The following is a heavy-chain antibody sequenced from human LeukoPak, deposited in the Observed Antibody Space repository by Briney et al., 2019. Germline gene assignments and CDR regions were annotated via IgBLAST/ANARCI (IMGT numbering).Heavy chain of an antibody. V-gene: IGHV4-34*01. CDR1: GGSFSGYY. CDR3: ARDDSSSSVKGFDY. Sequence: SETLSLTCAVYGGSFSGYYWSWIRQPPGKGLEWIGEINHSGSTNYNPSLKSQVTISVDTSKNQFSLKLSSVTAADTAVYYCARDDSSSSVKGFDYWGQGTLVTVSS. CDR2: INHSGST. J-gene: IGHJ4*02. D-gene: IGHD6-6*01.